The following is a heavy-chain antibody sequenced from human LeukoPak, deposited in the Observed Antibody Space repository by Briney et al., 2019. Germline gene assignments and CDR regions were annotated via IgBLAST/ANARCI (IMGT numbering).Heavy chain of an antibody. J-gene: IGHJ4*02. D-gene: IGHD4-17*01. Sequence: PGGSLRLSCAASGFTFSGYAMNWVRQAPGKGLEWLSHIGSTGGTIYYADSVKGRLTVSRDNAKNSLYLQMNSLRAEDTAVYYCAKSDPYGDSLIEIWGQGALVTVSS. CDR1: GFTFSGYA. V-gene: IGHV3-48*03. CDR2: IGSTGGTI. CDR3: AKSDPYGDSLIEI.